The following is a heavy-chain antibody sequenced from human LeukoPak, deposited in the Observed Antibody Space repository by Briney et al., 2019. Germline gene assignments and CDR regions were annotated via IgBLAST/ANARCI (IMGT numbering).Heavy chain of an antibody. CDR2: ISSSGST. CDR3: ARVGRGDHTWGSYYCDH. D-gene: IGHD3-16*01. CDR1: GDSFSSYH. J-gene: IGHJ4*02. V-gene: IGHV4-59*01. Sequence: SETLSLTCTVSGDSFSSYHWSWLRQPPGKGLEWIGYISSSGSTSYNPSLKSQVTTSVDTSRNQFSLRLNSMTAADTAAYYCARVGRGDHTWGSYYCDHWGQGTLVSVSS.